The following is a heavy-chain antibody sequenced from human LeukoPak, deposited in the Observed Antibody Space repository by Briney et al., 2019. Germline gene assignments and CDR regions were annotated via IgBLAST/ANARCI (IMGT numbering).Heavy chain of an antibody. J-gene: IGHJ4*02. Sequence: ASVKVSCKASGYTFTSYYIHWVRQAPGQGLEWMGIINPSGGSTSYAQKFQGRVTMTRDTSTSTAYMELSSLRSEDTAVYYCARVMVRGVTLFDYWGQGTLVTVSS. D-gene: IGHD3-10*01. V-gene: IGHV1-46*01. CDR3: ARVMVRGVTLFDY. CDR2: INPSGGST. CDR1: GYTFTSYY.